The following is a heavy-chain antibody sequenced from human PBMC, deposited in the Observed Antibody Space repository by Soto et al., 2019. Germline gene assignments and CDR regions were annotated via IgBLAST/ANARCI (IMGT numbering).Heavy chain of an antibody. CDR1: GFTFSAYS. Sequence: PGGSLRLSCAASGFTFSAYSMNWVRQAPGKGLEWVSYISIRTSTIYYADSVKGRFTISRDNAKNSLYLQMNSLRAEDTAVYYCARVPYSSSRNHNYYGMDVWGQGTTVTVSS. D-gene: IGHD6-13*01. V-gene: IGHV3-48*01. CDR3: ARVPYSSSRNHNYYGMDV. J-gene: IGHJ6*02. CDR2: ISIRTSTI.